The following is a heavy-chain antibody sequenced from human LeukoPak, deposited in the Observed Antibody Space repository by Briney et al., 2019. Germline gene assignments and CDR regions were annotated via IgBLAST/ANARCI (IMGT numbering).Heavy chain of an antibody. CDR1: TSR. D-gene: IGHD3-22*01. J-gene: IGHJ5*01. Sequence: ASVKVSFKATSRISWVRQAPGQGLEWMGWIGTYGGDTYYAQKFQGRITVTTDTSTSTVCMELRNLRSDDAAVYYCARDLWNFYDDSGYNRDFDSWGQGTLVTVSS. CDR2: IGTYGGDT. V-gene: IGHV1-18*01. CDR3: ARDLWNFYDDSGYNRDFDS.